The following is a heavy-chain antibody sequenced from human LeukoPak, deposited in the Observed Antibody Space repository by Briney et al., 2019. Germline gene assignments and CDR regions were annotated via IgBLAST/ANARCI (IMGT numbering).Heavy chain of an antibody. J-gene: IGHJ3*02. V-gene: IGHV3-49*03. D-gene: IGHD3-10*01. CDR1: GFTFGDYA. CDR3: TRTYYGSGFGAFDI. Sequence: GGSLRLSCTASGFTFGDYAMSWFRQAPGKGLEWVGLIRSKAYGGTTEYAASVKGRFTISRDDSKSIAYLQMNSLKTEDTAVYYCTRTYYGSGFGAFDIWGQGTMVTVYS. CDR2: IRSKAYGGTT.